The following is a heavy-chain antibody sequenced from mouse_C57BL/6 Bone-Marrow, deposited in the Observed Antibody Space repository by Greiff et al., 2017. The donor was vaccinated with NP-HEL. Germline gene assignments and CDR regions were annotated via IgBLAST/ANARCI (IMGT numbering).Heavy chain of an antibody. CDR2: INYDGSST. CDR3: ASDGNYYSSSYYAMDY. D-gene: IGHD1-1*01. J-gene: IGHJ4*01. CDR1: GFTFSDYY. Sequence: EVMLVESEGGLVQPGSSMKLSCTASGFTFSDYYMAWVRQVPEKGLEWVANINYDGSSTYYLDSLKSRSTISRDNAKNTLYLQLSSLKSEDTATYYCASDGNYYSSSYYAMDYWGQGTSVTVSS. V-gene: IGHV5-16*01.